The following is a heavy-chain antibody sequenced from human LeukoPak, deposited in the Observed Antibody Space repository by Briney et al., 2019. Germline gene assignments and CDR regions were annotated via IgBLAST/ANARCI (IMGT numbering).Heavy chain of an antibody. CDR1: GASISNGNW. V-gene: IGHV4-4*02. CDR3: ARAASYNLAY. D-gene: IGHD1-1*01. CDR2: IHHSGST. J-gene: IGHJ4*02. Sequence: SETLSLTCAVSGASISNGNWWSWVRQPPGKELQWIGEIHHSGSTNYNPSLKSRVTISVDKSRNQLSLKLTSVTAADTATYYCARAASYNLAYWGQGTLVTVSS.